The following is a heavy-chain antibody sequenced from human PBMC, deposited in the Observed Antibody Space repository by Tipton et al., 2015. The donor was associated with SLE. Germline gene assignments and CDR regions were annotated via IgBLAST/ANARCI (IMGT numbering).Heavy chain of an antibody. CDR3: ARGYCSDGVCYGFGFFDY. Sequence: TLSLTCTVSGGSISSGRYYWSWIRQPAGKGLEWIGRIYTSGSTNYNPSLKSRVTISVDTSKNQFSLKMRSVTAADTAVYFCARGYCSDGVCYGFGFFDYWGQGNLVTVSS. D-gene: IGHD2-8*01. CDR1: GGSISSGRYY. V-gene: IGHV4-61*02. CDR2: IYTSGST. J-gene: IGHJ4*02.